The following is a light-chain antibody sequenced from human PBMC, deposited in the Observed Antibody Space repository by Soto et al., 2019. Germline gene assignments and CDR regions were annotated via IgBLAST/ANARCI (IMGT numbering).Light chain of an antibody. CDR1: SGHSSYA. CDR3: QTWDTGIRV. Sequence: QLVLTQSPSASASLGASVKLTCTLRSGHSSYAIAWHQQLPEKGPRYLMKVSSDGSHTKGDGIPDRFSGSSSGAERYLTIASLQSEDEADYYCQTWDTGIRVFGGGTKLTVL. V-gene: IGLV4-69*01. J-gene: IGLJ3*02. CDR2: VSSDGSH.